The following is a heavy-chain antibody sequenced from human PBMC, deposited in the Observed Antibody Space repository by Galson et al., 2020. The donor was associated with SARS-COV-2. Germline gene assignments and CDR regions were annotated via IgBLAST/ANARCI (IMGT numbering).Heavy chain of an antibody. V-gene: IGHV3-30*04. CDR3: ARISFDY. Sequence: GGSLRLSCAASGFTFSSYAMHWVRQAPGKGLEWVAVISYDGSNKYYADSVKGRFTISRDNSKNTLYLQMNSLRAEDTAVYYCARISFDYWGQGTLVTFSS. CDR1: GFTFSSYA. CDR2: ISYDGSNK. D-gene: IGHD3-3*02. J-gene: IGHJ4*02.